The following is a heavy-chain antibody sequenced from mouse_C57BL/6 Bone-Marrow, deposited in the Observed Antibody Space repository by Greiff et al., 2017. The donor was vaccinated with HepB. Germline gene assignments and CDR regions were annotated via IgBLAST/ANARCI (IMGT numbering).Heavy chain of an antibody. CDR2: ISDGGSYT. CDR1: GFTFSSYA. V-gene: IGHV5-4*01. CDR3: AREAIYYGNYGY. J-gene: IGHJ2*01. Sequence: EVQLQESGGGLVKPGGSLKLSCAASGFTFSSYAMSWVRQTPEKRLEWVATISDGGSYTYYPDNVKGRFPISRDNAKNNLNLQMSHLKSEDTAMYYCAREAIYYGNYGYWCQGTTLTVSS. D-gene: IGHD2-1*01.